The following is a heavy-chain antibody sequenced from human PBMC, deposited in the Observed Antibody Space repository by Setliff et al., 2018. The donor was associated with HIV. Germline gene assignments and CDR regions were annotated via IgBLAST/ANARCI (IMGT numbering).Heavy chain of an antibody. J-gene: IGHJ4*02. CDR2: IYYSGST. CDR1: GGSISSYY. V-gene: IGHV4-59*01. Sequence: SETLSLTCTVSGGSISSYYWSWIRQPPGKGLEWIGYIYYSGSTNYNPSLKSRVTISVDTSKNQFSLKLSSVTAADTAVYYCARESPRNGGGFHFDYWGQGTLVTVSS. D-gene: IGHD1-26*01. CDR3: ARESPRNGGGFHFDY.